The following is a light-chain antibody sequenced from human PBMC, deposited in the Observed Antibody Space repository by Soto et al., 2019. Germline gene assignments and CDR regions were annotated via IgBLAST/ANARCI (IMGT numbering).Light chain of an antibody. CDR1: SGHSSYA. CDR3: QTWGTGIRV. Sequence: QPVLTQAPSVSASLGASVKLTCTLSSGHSSYAIAWHQQQPEEGPRYLMKVNSDGSHTKGDGIPDRFSGSSSGAERYLIISSLQSEDEADYYCQTWGTGIRVFGGGTKLTVL. V-gene: IGLV4-69*01. J-gene: IGLJ3*02. CDR2: VNSDGSH.